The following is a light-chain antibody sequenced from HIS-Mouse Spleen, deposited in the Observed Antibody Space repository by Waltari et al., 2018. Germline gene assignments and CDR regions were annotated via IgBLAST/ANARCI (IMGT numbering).Light chain of an antibody. CDR1: QGISSY. V-gene: IGKV1-8*01. CDR2: AAS. CDR3: QQYYSYPWT. J-gene: IGKJ1*01. Sequence: AIRMTQSPSSFSASTGDRVTITCRASQGISSYLAWYHQKPGKAPKMLIYAASTLQSGVPSRFSGSGSGTEFTLTISCLQSEDLSTYYCQQYYSYPWTFGQGTKVEIK.